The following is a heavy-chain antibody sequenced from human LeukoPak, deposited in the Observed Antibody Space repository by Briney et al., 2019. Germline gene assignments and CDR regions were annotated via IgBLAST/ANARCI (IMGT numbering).Heavy chain of an antibody. D-gene: IGHD1-26*01. V-gene: IGHV1-69*13. CDR2: TIPFFGSTA. Sequence: SVKVSCKASGGTFSSYAVSWVRQAPGQGLEWMGGTIPFFGSTANYAQKFQGRVTITADESTSTAYMELSRLKSEDTAVYYCARERWEPPYYYYGSDVWGQGTTVTVSS. CDR3: ARERWEPPYYYYGSDV. J-gene: IGHJ6*02. CDR1: GGTFSSYA.